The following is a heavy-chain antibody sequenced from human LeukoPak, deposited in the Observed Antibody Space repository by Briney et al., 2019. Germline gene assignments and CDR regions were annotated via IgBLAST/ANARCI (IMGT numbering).Heavy chain of an antibody. J-gene: IGHJ3*02. CDR2: ISSSSSYI. D-gene: IGHD3-10*01. V-gene: IGHV3-21*01. CDR3: AIIWFGEYPDAFDI. CDR1: GFTFSSYS. Sequence: PGGSLRLSRAASGFTFSSYSMNWVRQAPGKGLEWVSSISSSSSYIYYADSVKGRFTISRDNAKNSLYLQMNSLRAEDTAVYYCAIIWFGEYPDAFDIWGQGTMVTVSS.